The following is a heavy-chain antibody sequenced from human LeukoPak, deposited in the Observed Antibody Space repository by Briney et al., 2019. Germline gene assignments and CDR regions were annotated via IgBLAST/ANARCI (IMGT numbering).Heavy chain of an antibody. V-gene: IGHV3-23*01. CDR1: GFTFSSFP. Sequence: GGSLRLSCAASGFTFSSFPMSWVRQAPGTGLEWVSVISGSGGSTYHADSVKGRFTISRDNSKNTLYLQMNSMRAEDTAVYYCAKGASYYYYYMDVWGKGTTVTVSS. CDR2: ISGSGGST. CDR3: AKGASYYYYYMDV. J-gene: IGHJ6*03.